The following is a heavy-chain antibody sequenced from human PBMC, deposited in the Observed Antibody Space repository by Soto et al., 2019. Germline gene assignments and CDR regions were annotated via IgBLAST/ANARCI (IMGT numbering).Heavy chain of an antibody. CDR3: ARDSDGYFDY. CDR2: IYYSGST. V-gene: IGHV4-31*03. J-gene: IGHJ4*02. Sequence: SETLSLTCTVSGGSISSGGYYWSWIRQHPGKGLEWIGYIYYSGSTYYNPSLKSRVTISVDTSKNQFSLKLSSVTAADTAVYYCARDSDGYFDYWGQGTLVTVSS. CDR1: GGSISSGGYY.